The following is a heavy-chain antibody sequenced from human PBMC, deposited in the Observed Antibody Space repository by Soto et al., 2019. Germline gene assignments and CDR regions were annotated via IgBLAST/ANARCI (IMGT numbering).Heavy chain of an antibody. CDR1: GFTFSRYW. CDR2: IAGEGIST. V-gene: IGHV3-74*01. CDR3: ISDLRSGDF. Sequence: EVQLVESGGGLVQPGGSLRLSCAASGFTFSRYWMHWVRQAPGKGLVWVSRIAGEGISTNYADSVKGRFTASRDNAKNTVYLEMSSLRAEDTAVYYFISDLRSGDFWGQGTLVTVSS. J-gene: IGHJ4*02. D-gene: IGHD3-3*01.